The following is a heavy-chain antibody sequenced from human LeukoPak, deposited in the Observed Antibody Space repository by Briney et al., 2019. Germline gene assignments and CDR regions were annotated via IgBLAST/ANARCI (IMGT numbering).Heavy chain of an antibody. V-gene: IGHV4-59*01. Sequence: PSETLSLTCTVPGGSISGDYWSWIRQPPGKGLEWIGYISYSATTNYNPSLKSRVSFSIDTSKNQFSLKLTSVSAADTAVYFCATGHGSGWFDYWGQGTLVSVSS. CDR3: ATGHGSGWFDY. J-gene: IGHJ4*02. CDR2: ISYSATT. CDR1: GGSISGDY. D-gene: IGHD6-19*01.